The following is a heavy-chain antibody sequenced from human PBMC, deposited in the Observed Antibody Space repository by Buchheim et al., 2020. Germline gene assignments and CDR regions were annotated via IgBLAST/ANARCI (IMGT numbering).Heavy chain of an antibody. V-gene: IGHV1-69*04. CDR1: GGTFSSYA. J-gene: IGHJ6*02. D-gene: IGHD3-10*01. Sequence: QVQLVQSGAEVKKPGSSVKVSCKASGGTFSSYAISWVRQAPGQGLEWMGRIIPILGIANYAQKFQGRVTITADKSTSTAYMELSSLRSEDTAVYYCARELSVVWFGELTYYYGMDVWGQGTT. CDR2: IIPILGIA. CDR3: ARELSVVWFGELTYYYGMDV.